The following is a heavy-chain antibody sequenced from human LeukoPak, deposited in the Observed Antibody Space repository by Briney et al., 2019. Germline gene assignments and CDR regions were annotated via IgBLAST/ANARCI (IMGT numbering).Heavy chain of an antibody. CDR1: GFTFSSYW. J-gene: IGHJ4*02. V-gene: IGHV3-7*01. CDR3: ARVRGARYSSGWYIDY. Sequence: GGSLRLSCAASGFTFSSYWMNWVRQAPGKGLEWVANIKEDGSEKYYVDSVKGRFTISRDSAKNSLDLQMNSLRAEDTAVYYCARVRGARYSSGWYIDYWGQGTLVTVSS. CDR2: IKEDGSEK. D-gene: IGHD6-19*01.